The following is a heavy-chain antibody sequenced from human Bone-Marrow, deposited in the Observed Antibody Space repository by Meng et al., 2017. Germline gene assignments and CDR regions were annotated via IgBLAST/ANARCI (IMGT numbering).Heavy chain of an antibody. CDR2: IYHSGNT. CDR3: ARGGYCSGGSCN. V-gene: IGHV4-31*03. D-gene: IGHD2-15*01. J-gene: IGHJ4*02. CDR1: GGSISSGSYF. Sequence: QVQLQESGPGLVKPSHTLSLTCTVAGGSISSGSYFWSWIRQHPGKGLEWIGYIYHSGNTYYNPSLKSRVTLSVDTSKNQFSLKLSSVTAADTAVYYCARGGYCSGGSCNWGQGTLVTVSS.